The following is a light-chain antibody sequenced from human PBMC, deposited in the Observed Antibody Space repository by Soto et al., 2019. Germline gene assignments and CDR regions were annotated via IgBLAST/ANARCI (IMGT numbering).Light chain of an antibody. J-gene: IGKJ4*01. Sequence: EIVMTQSPATLSVSPVERATLSCMASQSVSSNLAWYQQKPGQAPRLLIYGASTRATGIPARFSGSGSGTEFTLTISSLQSEDFATYYCQQSYSTPLTFGGGTKVDIK. CDR3: QQSYSTPLT. CDR2: GAS. CDR1: QSVSSN. V-gene: IGKV3-15*01.